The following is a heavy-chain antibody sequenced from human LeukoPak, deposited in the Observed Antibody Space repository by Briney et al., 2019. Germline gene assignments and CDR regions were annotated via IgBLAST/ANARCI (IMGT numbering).Heavy chain of an antibody. V-gene: IGHV3-23*01. CDR3: AKDLDSSGWYPGY. CDR1: GFTFSSYA. D-gene: IGHD6-19*01. Sequence: GGSLRLSCAASGFTFSSYAMRWVRQAPGKGLEWVSTISGSGGSTYYADSVKGRFTISRDNSKNTLYLQMNSLRAEDTAVYYCAKDLDSSGWYPGYWGQGTLVTVSS. J-gene: IGHJ4*02. CDR2: ISGSGGST.